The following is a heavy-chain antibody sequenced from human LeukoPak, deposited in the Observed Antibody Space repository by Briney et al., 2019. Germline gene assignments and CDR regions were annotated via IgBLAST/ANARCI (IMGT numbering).Heavy chain of an antibody. CDR1: GYTFTGYY. J-gene: IGHJ3*02. D-gene: IGHD3-9*01. CDR3: ASDRLTGYEVFDI. V-gene: IGHV1-2*02. Sequence: ASVKVSRKASGYTFTGYYRHWVRQAPGQGLEGMGWINPNNGGSTYAQRFQGRITMTRDTYISTAYMELSRLTSDDTAVYYCASDRLTGYEVFDIWGQGTMVTLSS. CDR2: INPNNGGS.